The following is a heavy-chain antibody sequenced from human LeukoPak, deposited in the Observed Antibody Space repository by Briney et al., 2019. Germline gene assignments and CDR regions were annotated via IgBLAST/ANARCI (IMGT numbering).Heavy chain of an antibody. CDR3: ARGGPYCTNGVCSEGDFDY. D-gene: IGHD2-8*01. V-gene: IGHV1-2*04. Sequence: ASVKVSCKASGYTFTAYYMLWVRQAPGQGLEWMGWINPNSGGTNYAQKFQGWVTMTRDTSISTAYMELSRLKSDDTAVYYCARGGPYCTNGVCSEGDFDYWGQGTLVTVSS. CDR2: INPNSGGT. CDR1: GYTFTAYY. J-gene: IGHJ4*02.